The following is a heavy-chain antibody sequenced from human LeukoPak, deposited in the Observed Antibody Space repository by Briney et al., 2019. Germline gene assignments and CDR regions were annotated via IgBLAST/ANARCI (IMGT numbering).Heavy chain of an antibody. CDR2: ISGIGNT. CDR3: ASYGDYPYYFDY. CDR1: GFTFSNYA. J-gene: IGHJ4*02. V-gene: IGHV3-23*01. Sequence: GGSLRLSCAASGFTFSNYAMNWVRQAPGKGLEWVSSISGIGNTYYTDSVKGRFTISRDNSKNTLYLQMNSLRAEDTAVYYCASYGDYPYYFDYWGQGTLVTVSS. D-gene: IGHD4-17*01.